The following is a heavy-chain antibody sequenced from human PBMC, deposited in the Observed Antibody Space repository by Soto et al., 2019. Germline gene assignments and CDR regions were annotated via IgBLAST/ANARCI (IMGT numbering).Heavy chain of an antibody. CDR3: ARGNWNDVDGTYYLDY. CDR2: INHSGST. Sequence: KPSETLSLTCAVYGGSFSGYYWSWIRQPPGKGLEWNGEINHSGSTNYNPSLKSRVTISVDTSKNPFSLKLSSVTAADTAVYYCARGNWNDVDGTYYLDYWGQGTLVTVSS. CDR1: GGSFSGYY. J-gene: IGHJ4*02. D-gene: IGHD1-1*01. V-gene: IGHV4-34*01.